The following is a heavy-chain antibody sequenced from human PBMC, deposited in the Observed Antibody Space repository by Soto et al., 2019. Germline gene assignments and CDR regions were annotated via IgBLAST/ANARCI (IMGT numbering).Heavy chain of an antibody. Sequence: EVQLLESGGGLVQPGGSLRLSCAASGFTFSTFAMNWVRQAPGKRLEWVSTITGGGDNTYYADSVKGRFTTSRDNSKTTLSLQSNCLRVEDTALYFCASRRPYSVARAFDSWGPGTLVTVSS. V-gene: IGHV3-23*01. J-gene: IGHJ4*02. CDR2: ITGGGDNT. D-gene: IGHD5-18*01. CDR1: GFTFSTFA. CDR3: ASRRPYSVARAFDS.